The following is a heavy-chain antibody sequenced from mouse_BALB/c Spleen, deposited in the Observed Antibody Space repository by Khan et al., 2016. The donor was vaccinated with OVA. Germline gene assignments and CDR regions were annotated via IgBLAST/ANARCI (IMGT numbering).Heavy chain of an antibody. Sequence: VELVESGPGLVAPSQSLSITCTISGFSLTNYGVHWVRQPPGKGLEWLVVIWSDGSTSYNSALNSRLIISKDNSKSQVFLKMNSLQTDDTAMYYCARQPYYHYYIMDYWGQGTSVTVSS. V-gene: IGHV2-6-1*01. CDR3: ARQPYYHYYIMDY. CDR1: GFSLTNYG. D-gene: IGHD2-10*01. J-gene: IGHJ4*01. CDR2: IWSDGST.